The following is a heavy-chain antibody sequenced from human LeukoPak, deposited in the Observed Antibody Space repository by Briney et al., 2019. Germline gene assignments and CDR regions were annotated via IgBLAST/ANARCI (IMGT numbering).Heavy chain of an antibody. V-gene: IGHV3-20*04. D-gene: IGHD1-14*01. CDR1: GFTFDDYG. CDR3: ARDVGRTTGGGYYFEY. J-gene: IGHJ4*02. CDR2: INWNGGST. Sequence: GGSLRLSCAASGFTFDDYGMSWVRQAPGKGLEWVSGINWNGGSTGYADSVKGRFTISRDNAKNSLYLQMNSLRAEDTALYYCARDVGRTTGGGYYFEYWGQGTLVTVSS.